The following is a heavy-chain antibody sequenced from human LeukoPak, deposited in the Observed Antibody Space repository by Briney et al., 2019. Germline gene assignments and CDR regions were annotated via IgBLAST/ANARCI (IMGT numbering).Heavy chain of an antibody. Sequence: GESLKISCKGSGYSFTTYWISWVRQMPGKGLEWMGRIDPSDSYTNYSPSFQGHVTISADKSFSTAYLQWTSLKASDTAMYYCARHAKAYGSSCDYWSQGTLVTVSS. CDR3: ARHAKAYGSSCDY. CDR2: IDPSDSYT. V-gene: IGHV5-10-1*01. D-gene: IGHD6-13*01. CDR1: GYSFTTYW. J-gene: IGHJ4*02.